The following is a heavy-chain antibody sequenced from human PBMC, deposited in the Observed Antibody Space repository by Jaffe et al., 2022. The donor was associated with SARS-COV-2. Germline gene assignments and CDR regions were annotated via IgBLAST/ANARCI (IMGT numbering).Heavy chain of an antibody. D-gene: IGHD2-15*01. J-gene: IGHJ4*02. CDR2: ISWNSGSI. CDR3: AKDNCSGGSCYSGFDY. CDR1: GFTFDDYA. Sequence: EVQLVESGGGLVQPGRSLRLSCAASGFTFDDYAMHWVRQAPGKGLEWVSGISWNSGSIGYADSVKGRFTISRDNAKNSLYLQMNSLRAEDTALYYCAKDNCSGGSCYSGFDYWGQGTLVTVSS. V-gene: IGHV3-9*01.